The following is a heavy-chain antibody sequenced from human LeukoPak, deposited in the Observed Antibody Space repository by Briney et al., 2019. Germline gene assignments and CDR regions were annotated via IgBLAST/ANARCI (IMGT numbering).Heavy chain of an antibody. D-gene: IGHD2-2*01. CDR3: ARESVVWGALDI. CDR1: GFTFSNYE. V-gene: IGHV3-64*01. Sequence: GGSLRLSCAASGFTFSNYEMNWVRQAPGKGLEYVSAISSNGGSTYYANSVKGRFTISRDNSKNTLYLQMGSLRAEDMAVYYCARESVVWGALDIWGKETMVTVSS. J-gene: IGHJ3*02. CDR2: ISSNGGST.